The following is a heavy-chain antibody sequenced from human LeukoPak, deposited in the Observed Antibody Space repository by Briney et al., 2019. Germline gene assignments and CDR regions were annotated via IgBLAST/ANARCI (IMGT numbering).Heavy chain of an antibody. V-gene: IGHV3-53*04. J-gene: IGHJ4*02. D-gene: IGHD3-16*01. CDR1: GFTFSSYS. Sequence: PGGSLRLSCAASGFTFSSYSMNWVRQAPGKGLEWVSVIYMGGNTFYVDSVKGRFTISRHTSKNTLYLQMNSLRPEDTAVYYCVRVGDEVAYTRGYLDYWGQGTLVTVSS. CDR3: VRVGDEVAYTRGYLDY. CDR2: IYMGGNT.